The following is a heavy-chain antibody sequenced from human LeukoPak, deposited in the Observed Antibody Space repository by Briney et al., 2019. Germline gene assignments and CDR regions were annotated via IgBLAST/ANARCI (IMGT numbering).Heavy chain of an antibody. CDR2: IYHSGST. D-gene: IGHD3-16*02. CDR3: ARAYYDYVWGSYRVDAFDI. CDR1: GGPISSGGYS. J-gene: IGHJ3*02. Sequence: SETLSLTCAVSGGPISSGGYSWSWIRQPPGKGLEWIGYIYHSGSTYYNPSLKSRVTISVDRSKNQFSLKLSSVTAADTAVYYCARAYYDYVWGSYRVDAFDIWGQGTMVTVSS. V-gene: IGHV4-30-2*01.